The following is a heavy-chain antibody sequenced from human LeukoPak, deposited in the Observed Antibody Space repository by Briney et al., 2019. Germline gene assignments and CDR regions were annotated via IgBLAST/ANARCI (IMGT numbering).Heavy chain of an antibody. J-gene: IGHJ4*02. V-gene: IGHV3-30*02. CDR2: IRYDGSNK. CDR3: AKISESDY. Sequence: PGGSLRLSCAASGFTFTTYGMHWVRQAPGKGLEWVAFIRYDGSNKYYADSVKGRFIISRDISKNTLYLQMNSPRAEDTAVYYCAKISESDYWGQGTLVTVSS. CDR1: GFTFTTYG.